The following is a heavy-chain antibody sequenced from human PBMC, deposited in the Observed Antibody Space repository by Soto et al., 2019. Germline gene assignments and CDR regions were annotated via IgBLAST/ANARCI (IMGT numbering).Heavy chain of an antibody. CDR1: GYTFTTYA. V-gene: IGHV1-3*01. Sequence: ASVKVSCKASGYTFTTYAMHWVRQAPGQRLEWMGTINAGNGNTKYSQNFQGRVTITRDTSASTLYMELSSLTSDDTAIYYCARGGHVVVLTAALDYWGQGTLVTVSS. CDR2: INAGNGNT. J-gene: IGHJ4*02. CDR3: ARGGHVVVLTAALDY. D-gene: IGHD2-21*02.